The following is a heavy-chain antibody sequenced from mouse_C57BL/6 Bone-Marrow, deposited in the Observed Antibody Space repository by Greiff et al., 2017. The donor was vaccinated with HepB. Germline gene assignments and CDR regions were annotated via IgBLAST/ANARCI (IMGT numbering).Heavy chain of an antibody. D-gene: IGHD4-1*01. CDR1: GYTFTDYE. Sequence: VKLMESGAELVRPGASVTLSCKASGYTFTDYEMHWVKQTPVHGLEWIGAIDPETGGTAYNQKFKGKAILTADKSSSTAYMELRSLTSEDSAVYYCTRRWDRFAYWGQGTLVTVSA. CDR2: IDPETGGT. J-gene: IGHJ3*01. V-gene: IGHV1-15*01. CDR3: TRRWDRFAY.